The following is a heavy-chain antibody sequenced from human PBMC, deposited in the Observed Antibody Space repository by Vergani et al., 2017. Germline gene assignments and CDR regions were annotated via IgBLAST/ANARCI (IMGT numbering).Heavy chain of an antibody. V-gene: IGHV1-2*02. CDR3: ARSAMVRVIITDFDY. Sequence: QVQLVQSGAEVKKPGASVKVSCKASGYTFTGYYMHWVRQAPGQGLEWMGWINPNSGGTNYAQKFQGKVTMTRDTSISTAYMELSRLRSDDTAVYYCARSAMVRVIITDFDYWGQGTLVTVSS. J-gene: IGHJ4*02. D-gene: IGHD3-10*01. CDR2: INPNSGGT. CDR1: GYTFTGYY.